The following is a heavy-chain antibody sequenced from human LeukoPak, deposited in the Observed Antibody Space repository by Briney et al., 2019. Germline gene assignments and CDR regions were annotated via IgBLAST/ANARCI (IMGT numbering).Heavy chain of an antibody. CDR3: ATDRDYSNTERGFDY. J-gene: IGHJ4*02. D-gene: IGHD4-11*01. Sequence: AASVKVSCKTSGDTFTDYYIHGVRQAPGQGLEWMGWINPNSGETNSAQKFQGRVTMTGDTAIRTAYMALSRLTSDDTAVYYCATDRDYSNTERGFDYWGQGTLVTVSS. V-gene: IGHV1-2*02. CDR1: GDTFTDYY. CDR2: INPNSGET.